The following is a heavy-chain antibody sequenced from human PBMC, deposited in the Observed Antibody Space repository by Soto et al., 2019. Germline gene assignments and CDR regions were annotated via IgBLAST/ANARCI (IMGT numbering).Heavy chain of an antibody. CDR3: AKISIFGVVNDY. D-gene: IGHD3-3*01. V-gene: IGHV3-23*01. CDR2: ISGSGGST. Sequence: EVQLLESRGGLIQPGGSLTLSCAASGFTFCSYAMSWVRQAPGKGLEWVSAISGSGGSTYYADSVKGRFTISRDNSKNTLYLQMNSLRAEDTAVYYCAKISIFGVVNDYWGQGTLVTVSS. J-gene: IGHJ4*02. CDR1: GFTFCSYA.